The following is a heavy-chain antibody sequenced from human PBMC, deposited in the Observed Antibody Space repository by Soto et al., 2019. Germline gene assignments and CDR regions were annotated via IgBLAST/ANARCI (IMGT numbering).Heavy chain of an antibody. J-gene: IGHJ5*02. CDR2: IIPIFGTA. V-gene: IGHV1-69*01. CDR1: GGTFSSYA. CDR3: AREGIYCSGGSCYSEDWFDP. D-gene: IGHD2-15*01. Sequence: QVQLVQSGAEVKKPGSSVKVSCKASGGTFSSYAISWVRQAPGQGLEWMGGIIPIFGTANYAQKFQGRVTITADESTSTAYMELSSLRSEDTAVYYCAREGIYCSGGSCYSEDWFDPWGQGTLVTVSS.